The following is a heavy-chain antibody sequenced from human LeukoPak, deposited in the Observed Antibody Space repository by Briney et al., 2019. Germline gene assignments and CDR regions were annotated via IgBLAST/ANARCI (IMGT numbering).Heavy chain of an antibody. CDR3: ARGWRDYGDYVYYFDY. CDR2: IYYIGST. CDR1: GVSISSYY. J-gene: IGHJ4*02. D-gene: IGHD4-17*01. Sequence: SETLSLTCTVSGVSISSYYWSWIRQPPGKGLEWIGYIYYIGSTNYNPSLKSRVTISVDTSKNQFSLKLSSVTAADTAVYYCARGWRDYGDYVYYFDYWGQGNLVTVSS. V-gene: IGHV4-59*01.